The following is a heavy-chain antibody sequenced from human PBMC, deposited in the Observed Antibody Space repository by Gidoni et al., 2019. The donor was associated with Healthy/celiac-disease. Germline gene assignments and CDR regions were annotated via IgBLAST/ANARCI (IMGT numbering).Heavy chain of an antibody. CDR2: ISGSGGST. CDR1: FSSYA. CDR3: AKADAFDI. Sequence: FSSYAMSWARQAPGTGLEWVSAISGSGGSTYYADSVKGRFTISRDNSKSTLDLQMSSLRAEDTAVYYCAKADAFDIWGQGTMVTVSS. J-gene: IGHJ3*02. V-gene: IGHV3-23*01.